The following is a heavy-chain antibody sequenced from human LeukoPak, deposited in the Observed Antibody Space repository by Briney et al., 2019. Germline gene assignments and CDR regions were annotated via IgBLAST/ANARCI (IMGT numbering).Heavy chain of an antibody. CDR2: IYWDDDK. CDR1: GFSLSSSGVG. V-gene: IGHV2-5*02. J-gene: IGHJ4*02. Sequence: SGPTLVSPTQTLTLTCTFSGFSLSSSGVGVGWVRQPPGEALEWLALIYWDDDKRYSPSLRSRLTITKDTSKNQVVLTMTNVDPVDTATYYCAHRRYLYGSWNFGSFDYWGQGTLVTVSS. CDR3: AHRRYLYGSWNFGSFDY. D-gene: IGHD6-19*01.